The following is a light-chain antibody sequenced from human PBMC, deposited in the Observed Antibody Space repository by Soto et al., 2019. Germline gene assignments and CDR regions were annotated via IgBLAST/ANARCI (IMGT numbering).Light chain of an antibody. CDR3: QQYGDSPRGT. V-gene: IGKV3D-20*01. J-gene: IGKJ4*01. CDR1: QIVSSNY. CDR2: DAS. Sequence: VLTQSPASLSLSPGERATLSCVASQIVSSNYLAWYQQNPGLAPRLLIYDASTRATGVPDRFRGSGSGTDFTLTINRLEPEDSAVYYCQQYGDSPRGTFGGGTKVEIK.